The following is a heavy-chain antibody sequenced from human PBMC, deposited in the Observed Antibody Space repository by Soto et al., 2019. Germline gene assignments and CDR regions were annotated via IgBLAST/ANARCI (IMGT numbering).Heavy chain of an antibody. Sequence: GGSLRLSCAASGFTFSSYSMNWVRQAPGKGLEWVSYISSSSSTIYYADSVKGRFTIARVNAKNSLYLQMNSLRDEDTAVYYCARDNSSSWSPPANWFDPWGQGTLVTVSS. V-gene: IGHV3-48*02. J-gene: IGHJ5*02. D-gene: IGHD6-13*01. CDR2: ISSSSSTI. CDR1: GFTFSSYS. CDR3: ARDNSSSWSPPANWFDP.